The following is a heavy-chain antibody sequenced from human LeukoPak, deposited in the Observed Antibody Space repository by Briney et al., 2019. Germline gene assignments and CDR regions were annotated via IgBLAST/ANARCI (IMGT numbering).Heavy chain of an antibody. J-gene: IGHJ6*03. V-gene: IGHV1-69*13. D-gene: IGHD4/OR15-4a*01. CDR3: AKNLLIGALYFYIDV. CDR1: GDTFSDYA. CDR2: IIPIFDKV. Sequence: SVKVSCKASGDTFSDYAISWVRRAPGQGLEWMGAIIPIFDKVNYAQKFQGRFTITANESTSTTYMELRSLGSEDTAVYYCAKNLLIGALYFYIDVWGKGTTVTVSS.